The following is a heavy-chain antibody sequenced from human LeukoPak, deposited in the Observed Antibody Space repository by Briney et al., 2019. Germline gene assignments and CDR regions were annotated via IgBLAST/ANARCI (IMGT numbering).Heavy chain of an antibody. CDR3: ARGGLSSGRPKGYYYYYMDV. J-gene: IGHJ6*03. CDR1: GYSISSGYY. D-gene: IGHD3-22*01. V-gene: IGHV4-38-2*02. CDR2: IYHSGST. Sequence: PSETLSLTCTVSGYSISSGYYWGWIRQPPGKGLEWIGSIYHSGSTYYNPSLKSRVTISVDTSKNQFSLKLSSVTAADTAVYYCARGGLSSGRPKGYYYYYMDVWGKGTTVTVSS.